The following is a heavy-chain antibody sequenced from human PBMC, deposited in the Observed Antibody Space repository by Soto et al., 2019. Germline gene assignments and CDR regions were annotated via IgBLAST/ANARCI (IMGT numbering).Heavy chain of an antibody. D-gene: IGHD5-18*01. CDR2: IYYSGST. J-gene: IGHJ4*02. CDR1: GGSISSYY. V-gene: IGHV4-59*01. CDR3: ARVVPVEMDTIIIDY. Sequence: SETLSLTCTVSGGSISSYYWSWIRQPPGKGLEWIGYIYYSGSTNYNPSLKSRVTISVDTSKNQISLKLSSVTAADTAVYYCARVVPVEMDTIIIDYWGQGTLVTVSS.